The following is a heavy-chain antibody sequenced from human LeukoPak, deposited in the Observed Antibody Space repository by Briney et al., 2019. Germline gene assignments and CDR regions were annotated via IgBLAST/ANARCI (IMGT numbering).Heavy chain of an antibody. D-gene: IGHD3-9*01. CDR2: IYTSGST. V-gene: IGHV4-61*02. CDR3: ARESQGVLRYFDWLSNYYYYMDV. J-gene: IGHJ6*03. Sequence: SETLSLTCTVSGGSISSSSYYWSWIRQPAGKGLEWIGRIYTSGSTNYNPSLKSRVTISVDTSKNQFSLKLSSVTAADTAVYYCARESQGVLRYFDWLSNYYYYMDVWGKGTTVTISS. CDR1: GGSISSSSYY.